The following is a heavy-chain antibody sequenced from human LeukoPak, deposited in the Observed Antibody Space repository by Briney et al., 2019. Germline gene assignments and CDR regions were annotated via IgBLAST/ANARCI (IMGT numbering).Heavy chain of an antibody. Sequence: ASVKVSCQTSGYTFSNYGIMWVRQAPGQGLEWMGWISAYTGKTKYEEKYEGRVTFTTDSSTNTAYMEMRRLTIDDTAVYYCARDEGEWESRNYWGQGTQVIVSS. CDR2: ISAYTGKT. J-gene: IGHJ4*02. CDR3: ARDEGEWESRNY. V-gene: IGHV1-18*01. CDR1: GYTFSNYG. D-gene: IGHD1-26*01.